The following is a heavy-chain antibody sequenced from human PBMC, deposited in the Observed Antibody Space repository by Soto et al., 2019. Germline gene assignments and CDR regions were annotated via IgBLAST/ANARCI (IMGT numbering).Heavy chain of an antibody. Sequence: SETMSLTCTVSGGYISSNSDDWVLIRQPPGKGLEWIGNIHYSGSTYYDSSLKTRVTISVDRSKNQFSLKLTSVTAADTAVYYCARLGGFYQAFDSWGQGTLVTVSS. CDR3: ARLGGFYQAFDS. CDR1: GGYISSNSDD. J-gene: IGHJ4*02. V-gene: IGHV4-39*07. CDR2: IHYSGST. D-gene: IGHD3-22*01.